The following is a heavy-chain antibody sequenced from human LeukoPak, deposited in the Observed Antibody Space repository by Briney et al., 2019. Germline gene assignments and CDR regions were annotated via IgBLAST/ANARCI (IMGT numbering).Heavy chain of an antibody. CDR3: ARGLDIVATRYNWFDP. CDR2: MNPNSGNT. CDR1: GYTFTSYD. V-gene: IGHV1-8*03. D-gene: IGHD5-12*01. J-gene: IGHJ5*02. Sequence: ASVKVSCKASGYTFTSYDINWVRQATGQGLEWMGWMNPNSGNTGYAQKFQGRVTITRNTSISTAYMELSRLRSDDTAVYYCARGLDIVATRYNWFDPWGQGTLVTVSS.